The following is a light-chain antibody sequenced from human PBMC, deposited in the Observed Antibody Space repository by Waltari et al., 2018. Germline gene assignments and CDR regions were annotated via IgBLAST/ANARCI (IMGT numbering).Light chain of an antibody. J-gene: IGLJ1*01. CDR3: GAWDSSVSAYV. V-gene: IGLV1-51*01. CDR1: TSNIGNEY. Sequence: QSVFTQPPSVSATPGQKVTISCSGRTSNIGNEYVSWYQQLPRTAPKLLIYKNDNRPSGIPDRFSGSKSGTSATLGITGLQTGDEAHYYCGAWDSSVSAYVFGTGTEVTVL. CDR2: KND.